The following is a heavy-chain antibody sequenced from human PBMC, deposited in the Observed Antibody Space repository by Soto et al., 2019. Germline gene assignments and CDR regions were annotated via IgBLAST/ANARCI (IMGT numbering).Heavy chain of an antibody. D-gene: IGHD4-17*01. CDR2: ISYDGSNK. CDR3: AKDRIDYGDFLFDY. CDR1: GFTFSSYG. Sequence: QVHLVESGGGVVQPGRSLRLSCAASGFTFSSYGMHWVRQAPGKGLAWVAVISYDGSNKYYADSVKGRFTISRDNSKNTLYLQMNSLRAEDTAVYYCAKDRIDYGDFLFDYCGQGTLVTVSS. J-gene: IGHJ4*02. V-gene: IGHV3-30*18.